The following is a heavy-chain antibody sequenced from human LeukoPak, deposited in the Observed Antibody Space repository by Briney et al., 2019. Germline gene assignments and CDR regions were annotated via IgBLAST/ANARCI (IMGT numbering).Heavy chain of an antibody. CDR2: IYPSGS. V-gene: IGHV4-4*07. D-gene: IGHD1-26*01. Sequence: SETLSLTCTVSGDSIGSNYWSWIRQPAGKALEWIGRIYPSGSNYNHCLKSRVTISVDKSKNQFSLKLISVTAADTAMYYCAKSSGSYRPWGQGTLVTVSS. CDR3: AKSSGSYRP. CDR1: GDSIGSNY. J-gene: IGHJ5*02.